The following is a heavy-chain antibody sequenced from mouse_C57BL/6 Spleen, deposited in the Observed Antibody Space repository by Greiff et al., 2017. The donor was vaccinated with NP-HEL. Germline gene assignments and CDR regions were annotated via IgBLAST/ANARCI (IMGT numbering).Heavy chain of an antibody. CDR3: TRDTTVGGYFDV. D-gene: IGHD1-1*01. J-gene: IGHJ1*03. Sequence: DVMLVESGEGLVKPGGSLKLSCAASGFTFSSYAMSWVRQTPEKRLEWVAYISSGGDYTYYADTVKGRFTISRDNARNTLYLQMSSLKSEDTAMYYCTRDTTVGGYFDVWGTGTTVTVSS. CDR2: ISSGGDYT. V-gene: IGHV5-9-1*02. CDR1: GFTFSSYA.